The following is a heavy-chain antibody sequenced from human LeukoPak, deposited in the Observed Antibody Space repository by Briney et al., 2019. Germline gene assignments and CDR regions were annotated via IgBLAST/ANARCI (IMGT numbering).Heavy chain of an antibody. CDR3: ATEHKYYYDSSLAY. CDR2: IYSGGST. Sequence: GGSLRLSCAASGFTVSSNYMSWVRQAPGKGLEWVSVIYSGGSTYYADSVKGRFTISRDNSKNTLYLQMNSLRAEDTAVYYCATEHKYYYDSSLAYWGQGTLVTVSS. D-gene: IGHD3-22*01. V-gene: IGHV3-53*01. CDR1: GFTVSSNY. J-gene: IGHJ1*01.